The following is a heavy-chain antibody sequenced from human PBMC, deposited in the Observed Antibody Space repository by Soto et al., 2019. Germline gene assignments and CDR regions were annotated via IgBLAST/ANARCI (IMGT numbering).Heavy chain of an antibody. CDR2: ISSSSSYI. CDR3: ARYDSSGYYCPYYYYGMDV. J-gene: IGHJ6*02. V-gene: IGHV3-21*01. CDR1: GFTFSTYS. D-gene: IGHD3-22*01. Sequence: EVQLVESGGGLVKPGGSLRLSCAASGFTFSTYSMNWVRQAPGKGLEWVSSISSSSSYIYYADSVKGRFTISRDNAKNSLYLKMNSLRAEDTAVYYCARYDSSGYYCPYYYYGMDVWGQGTTVTVSS.